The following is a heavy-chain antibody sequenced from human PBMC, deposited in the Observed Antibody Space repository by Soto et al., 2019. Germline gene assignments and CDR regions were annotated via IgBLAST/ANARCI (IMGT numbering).Heavy chain of an antibody. CDR3: ARKDSGSADYMDV. CDR1: GGSISRGGYY. CDR2: IYYSGGP. Sequence: QVQLQESGPGLVKPSQTLSLTCTVSGGSISRGGYYWSWIRQHPGKGLEWIGYIYYSGGPYYNPSLKSRVTISVDTSENQFSLRLSSVTAADTAVYYCARKDSGSADYMDVWGKGTTVTVSS. V-gene: IGHV4-31*03. D-gene: IGHD5-12*01. J-gene: IGHJ6*03.